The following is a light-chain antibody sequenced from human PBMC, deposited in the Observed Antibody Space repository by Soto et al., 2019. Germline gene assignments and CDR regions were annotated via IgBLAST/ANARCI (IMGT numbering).Light chain of an antibody. Sequence: EIVLTQSPATLSFSPGDRATISCRASENFGNYLAWYQQKPGQAPRLIIYDVFKRVTGIPARFSGSGSGTDFPLSISSIEPEDFAVYYCQQFNTCPLNFGGGTHVEIK. V-gene: IGKV3-11*01. CDR1: ENFGNY. CDR2: DVF. J-gene: IGKJ4*01. CDR3: QQFNTCPLN.